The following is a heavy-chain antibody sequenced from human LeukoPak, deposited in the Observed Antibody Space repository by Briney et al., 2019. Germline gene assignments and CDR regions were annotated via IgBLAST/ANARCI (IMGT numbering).Heavy chain of an antibody. D-gene: IGHD1-26*01. CDR3: ARSSGGSYYGHFDY. CDR2: IIPILGIA. J-gene: IGHJ4*02. CDR1: GGTFSSYA. V-gene: IGHV1-69*04. Sequence: ASVKVSCKASGGTFSSYAISWVRRAPGQGLEWMGRIIPILGIANYAQKFQGRVTITADKSTSTAYMELSSLRYEDTAVYYCARSSGGSYYGHFDYWGQGTLVTVSS.